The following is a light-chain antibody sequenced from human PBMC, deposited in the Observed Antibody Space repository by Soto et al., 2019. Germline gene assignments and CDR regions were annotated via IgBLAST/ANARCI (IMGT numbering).Light chain of an antibody. Sequence: EIVLTQSPGTLSLSPGERATLSCRASQSVSSSNYLAWYQQKPGQAPRLLIYGASSRATGIPDRFSGSGSGTDFTLTISRLEPEDFAVYYCQQYGSSLTFGGGTKVEIK. CDR1: QSVSSSNY. CDR3: QQYGSSLT. V-gene: IGKV3-20*01. CDR2: GAS. J-gene: IGKJ4*01.